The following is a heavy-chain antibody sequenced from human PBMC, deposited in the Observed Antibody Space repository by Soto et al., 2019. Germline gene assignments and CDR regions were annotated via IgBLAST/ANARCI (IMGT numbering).Heavy chain of an antibody. CDR2: VRSETYGGST. J-gene: IGHJ4*02. D-gene: IGHD6-13*01. V-gene: IGHV3-49*04. CDR1: GFVFGDYA. CDR3: SRGRGTSGWYADY. Sequence: GGSLRLSCSASGFVFGDYAVTWVRQAPGKGLEWVGVVRSETYGGSTEYAASVKGRFRISRDDSQSIAYLQMTSLKTEDTAVYYCSRGRGTSGWYADYWGKGVLVTVSS.